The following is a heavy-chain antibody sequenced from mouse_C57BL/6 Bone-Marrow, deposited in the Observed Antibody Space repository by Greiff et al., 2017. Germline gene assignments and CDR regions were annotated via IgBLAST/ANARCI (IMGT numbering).Heavy chain of an antibody. D-gene: IGHD3-3*01. Sequence: VQLQQSGAELVRPGSSVKLSCTASGFNIKDDYMHWVKQRPEQGLEWIGWIDPENGDTEYASKFQGKATITADPSSNTAYLQLSSLTSEDTAVYYCTTYRHMGDIDYWGQGTSLTVSS. V-gene: IGHV14-4*01. CDR1: GFNIKDDY. CDR3: TTYRHMGDIDY. CDR2: IDPENGDT. J-gene: IGHJ2*02.